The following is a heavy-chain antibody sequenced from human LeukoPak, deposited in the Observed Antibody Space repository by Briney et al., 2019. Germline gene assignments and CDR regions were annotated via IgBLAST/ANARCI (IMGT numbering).Heavy chain of an antibody. J-gene: IGHJ6*02. V-gene: IGHV4-34*01. CDR3: ARGPDRARYYYGSGSIPQGMDV. CDR1: GGSISSYY. Sequence: SETLSLTCTVSGGSISSYYWSWIRQPPGKGLEWIGEINHSGSTNYNPSLKSRVTISVDTSKNQFSLKLSSVTAADTAVYYCARGPDRARYYYGSGSIPQGMDVWGQGTTVTVSS. CDR2: INHSGST. D-gene: IGHD3-10*01.